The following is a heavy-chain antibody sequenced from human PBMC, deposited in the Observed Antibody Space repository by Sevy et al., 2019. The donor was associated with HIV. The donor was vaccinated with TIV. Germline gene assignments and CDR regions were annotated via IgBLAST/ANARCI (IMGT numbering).Heavy chain of an antibody. CDR2: IYYSGST. CDR1: GGSISSGGYY. J-gene: IGHJ4*02. D-gene: IGHD3-22*01. Sequence: SETLSLTCTVSGGSISSGGYYWSWIRQHPGKGLKWIGYIYYSGSTYYNPSLKSRVTISVDTSKNQFSLKLSSVTAADTAVYYCARESRPYYYDSSGYSGFDYWGQGTLVTVSS. V-gene: IGHV4-31*03. CDR3: ARESRPYYYDSSGYSGFDY.